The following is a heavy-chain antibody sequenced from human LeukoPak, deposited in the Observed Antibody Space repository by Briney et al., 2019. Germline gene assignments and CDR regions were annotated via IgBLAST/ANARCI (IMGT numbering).Heavy chain of an antibody. Sequence: SETLSLTCTVSGGSISSYYWSWIRQPPGKGLEWIGYIYYSGSTNYNPSLKSRVTISVDTSKNQFSLKLSSVTAADTAVYYCAREGRTITGYVSPPDVWGQGTTVTVSS. CDR2: IYYSGST. CDR3: AREGRTITGYVSPPDV. D-gene: IGHD3-3*01. CDR1: GGSISSYY. J-gene: IGHJ6*02. V-gene: IGHV4-59*01.